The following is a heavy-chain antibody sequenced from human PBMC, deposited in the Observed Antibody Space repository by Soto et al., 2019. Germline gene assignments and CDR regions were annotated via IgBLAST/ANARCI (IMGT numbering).Heavy chain of an antibody. Sequence: PGGSLRLSCAASGFTFSSYAMSWVRQAPGKGLEWVSAISGSGGSTYYADSVKGRFTISRDNSKNTLYLQMNSLRAEDTAVYYCAGPSLGATMGKYSYYGMDVCGQGTTVTVSS. V-gene: IGHV3-23*01. CDR3: AGPSLGATMGKYSYYGMDV. D-gene: IGHD1-26*01. CDR1: GFTFSSYA. J-gene: IGHJ6*02. CDR2: ISGSGGST.